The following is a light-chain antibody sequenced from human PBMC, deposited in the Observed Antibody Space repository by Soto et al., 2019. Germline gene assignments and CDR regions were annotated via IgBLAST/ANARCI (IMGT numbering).Light chain of an antibody. V-gene: IGKV1-9*01. CDR3: QQYYSYPRT. J-gene: IGKJ1*01. Sequence: QMTQSTSFLSASVGDRFTITCRASQSIGTFLAWYQQKLGKAPKLLIYAASTLQSGVPSRFSGSGSGTDFTLTTSCLQSEDFATYYCQQYYSYPRTFGQGTKVDI. CDR2: AAS. CDR1: QSIGTF.